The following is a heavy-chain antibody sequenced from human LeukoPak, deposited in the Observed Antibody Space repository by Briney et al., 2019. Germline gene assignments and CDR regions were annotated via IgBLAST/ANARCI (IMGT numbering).Heavy chain of an antibody. CDR1: GGXISSYY. Sequence: SETLSLTCTVSGGXISSYYCSWIRQPPGKGLEWIGYIYYSGSTNYNPSLKSRVTMSADTSKNQFSLRLSSVTAADTAVYYCGRMEYYFDYWGQGTLVTVSS. V-gene: IGHV4-59*01. CDR2: IYYSGST. CDR3: GRMEYYFDY. J-gene: IGHJ4*02. D-gene: IGHD3-3*01.